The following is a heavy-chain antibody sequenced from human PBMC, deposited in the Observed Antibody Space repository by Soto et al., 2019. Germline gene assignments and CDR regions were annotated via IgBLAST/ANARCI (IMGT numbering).Heavy chain of an antibody. V-gene: IGHV3-74*01. J-gene: IGHJ4*02. CDR3: ARAPLAVADRVEY. CDR2: ISSDGTTT. CDR1: EFTFTHYW. D-gene: IGHD6-19*01. Sequence: GGSLRLSCVASEFTFTHYWMHWVRQAPGKGLVWVSRISSDGTTTNYADSVKGRFTISRDNAKNSLYLQMNSLRAEDTALYYCARAPLAVADRVEYWGQGTLVTVSS.